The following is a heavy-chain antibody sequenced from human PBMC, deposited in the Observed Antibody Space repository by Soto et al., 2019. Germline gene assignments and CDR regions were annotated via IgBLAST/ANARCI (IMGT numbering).Heavy chain of an antibody. CDR1: GFTFSSYW. J-gene: IGHJ4*02. CDR3: ANQLGW. D-gene: IGHD2-2*01. V-gene: IGHV3-7*03. CDR2: IKQDGGDT. Sequence: GGSLRLSCAASGFTFSSYWMSWVRQAPGKGLEWVANIKQDGGDTYYVDSVKGRFTISRDNAKNTPYLQMNSLRAEDTAVYYCANQLGWWGQRTPVTVSS.